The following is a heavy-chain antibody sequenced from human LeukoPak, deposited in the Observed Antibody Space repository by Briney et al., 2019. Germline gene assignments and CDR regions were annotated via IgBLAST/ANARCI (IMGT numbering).Heavy chain of an antibody. Sequence: GGSLRLSCAASGFTFSDYYMSWIRQAPGKGLEWVSYISSSGSTIYYADSVKGRFTISRDNAKNSLYLQMNSLRAEDTAVYYCARERVSGSYRGDAFDIWGQGTMVTVSS. CDR2: ISSSGSTI. CDR3: ARERVSGSYRGDAFDI. D-gene: IGHD1-26*01. J-gene: IGHJ3*02. CDR1: GFTFSDYY. V-gene: IGHV3-11*04.